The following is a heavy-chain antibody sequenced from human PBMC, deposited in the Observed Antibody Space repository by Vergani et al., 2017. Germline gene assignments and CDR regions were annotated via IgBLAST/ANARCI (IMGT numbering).Heavy chain of an antibody. D-gene: IGHD3-10*01. CDR2: ISSSGSTI. CDR3: ATSGSYYHNHLYYYYYYMDV. J-gene: IGHJ6*03. V-gene: IGHV3-11*01. CDR1: GFTFSDYY. Sequence: QVQLVQSGGGLVKPGGSLRLSCAASGFTFSDYYMSWIRQAPGKGLEWVSYISSSGSTIYYADSVKGRFTISRDNAKNSLYLQMNSLRAEDTAVYYCATSGSYYHNHLYYYYYYMDVWGKGTTVTVSS.